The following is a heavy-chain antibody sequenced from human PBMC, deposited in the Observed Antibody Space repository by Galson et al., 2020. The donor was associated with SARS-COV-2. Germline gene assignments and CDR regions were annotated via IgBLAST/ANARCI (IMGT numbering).Heavy chain of an antibody. CDR1: GFTFSSYA. V-gene: IGHV3-30-3*01. CDR2: ISYDGSNK. D-gene: IGHD1-26*01. J-gene: IGHJ4*02. CDR3: ARTGGSYMDY. Sequence: TGGSLRLSCVASGFTFSSYAMHWVRQAPGKGLEWVAVISYDGSNKYYADSVKGRFTISRDNSKNTLYLQMNSLRAEDTAVYYCARTGGSYMDYWGQGTLVTVSS.